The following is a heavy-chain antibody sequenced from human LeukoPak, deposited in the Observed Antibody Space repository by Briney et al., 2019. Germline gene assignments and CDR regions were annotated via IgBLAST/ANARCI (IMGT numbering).Heavy chain of an antibody. J-gene: IGHJ6*03. V-gene: IGHV4-39*07. CDR2: IYTSGST. CDR1: GGSISSSSYY. CDR3: ARDRGNILTGYPEVYYMDV. D-gene: IGHD3-9*01. Sequence: SETLSLTCTVSGGSISSSSYYWGWIRQPPGKGLEWIGSIYTSGSTNYNPSLKSRVTMSVDTSKNQFSLKLSSVTAADTAVYYCARDRGNILTGYPEVYYMDVWGKGTTVTISS.